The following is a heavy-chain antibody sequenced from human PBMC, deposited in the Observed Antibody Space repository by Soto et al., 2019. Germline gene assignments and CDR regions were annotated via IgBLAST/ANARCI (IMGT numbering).Heavy chain of an antibody. J-gene: IGHJ5*01. CDR2: ISGIGHST. CDR1: GFTFSSYA. D-gene: IGHD5-12*01. V-gene: IGHV3-23*01. Sequence: GGSLRLSCAASGFTFSSYAMSWVRQAPGKGLEWVSSISGIGHSTYYADSVKGRFTISRDNSKNTLYLQMNSLRGEDTAVYYCAKRIMSTIGHFDSWGQGTIVTVS. CDR3: AKRIMSTIGHFDS.